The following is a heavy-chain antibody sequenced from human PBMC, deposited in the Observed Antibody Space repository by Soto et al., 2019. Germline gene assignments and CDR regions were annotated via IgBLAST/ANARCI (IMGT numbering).Heavy chain of an antibody. CDR1: GGSFSGYY. CDR3: ARRRIAARHVDY. D-gene: IGHD6-6*01. J-gene: IGHJ4*02. CDR2: INHSGST. Sequence: PSETLSLTCAVYGGSFSGYYWSWIRQPPGKGLEWIGEINHSGSTNYNPSLKSRVTISVDTSKNQFSLKLSSVTAADTAVYYCARRRIAARHVDYWGQGTLVTVSS. V-gene: IGHV4-34*01.